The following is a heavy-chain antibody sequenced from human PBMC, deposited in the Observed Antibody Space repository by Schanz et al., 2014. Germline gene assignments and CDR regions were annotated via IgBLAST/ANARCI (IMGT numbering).Heavy chain of an antibody. J-gene: IGHJ4*02. CDR2: ISPTGSST. CDR1: GFTFSDHF. V-gene: IGHV3-23*04. D-gene: IGHD5-18*01. CDR3: AKYGGGYSYGFVEY. Sequence: VQLVESGGGVVQPGRSLRLSCAASGFTFSDHFMDWVRQAPGKGLEWVSNISPTGSSTYYADSVKGRFTISRDNSKNTLYLQMKSLRAEDTAVYYCAKYGGGYSYGFVEYWGQGILVTVSS.